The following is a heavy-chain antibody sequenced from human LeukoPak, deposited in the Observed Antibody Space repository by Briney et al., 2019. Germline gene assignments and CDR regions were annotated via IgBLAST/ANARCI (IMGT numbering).Heavy chain of an antibody. V-gene: IGHV3-23*01. CDR2: ISHTGEGT. J-gene: IGHJ4*02. CDR1: GFAFSNTG. CDR3: ARDAGGAWPFDY. Sequence: WGSLTLSCAASGFAFSNTGMTWVRRAPGRGLEWVSTISHTGEGTNYADSVTGRFTISRDNSKNTLSLEMNSLRADDTATYYCARDAGGAWPFDYWGQGT. D-gene: IGHD4-17*01.